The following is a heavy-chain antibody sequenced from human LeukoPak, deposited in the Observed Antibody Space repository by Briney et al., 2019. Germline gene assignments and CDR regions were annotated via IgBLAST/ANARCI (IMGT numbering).Heavy chain of an antibody. D-gene: IGHD2-2*01. V-gene: IGHV4-4*07. CDR3: ARVGSSTSRGYYYYMDV. Sequence: SETLSLTCTVSGDSISSYYWSWIRQPAGKGLEWIGRIYTSGSTNYNPSLKSRVTMSVDTSKNQFSLKLSSVTAADMAVYYCARVGSSTSRGYYYYMDVWGKGTTVTVSS. CDR2: IYTSGST. J-gene: IGHJ6*03. CDR1: GDSISSYY.